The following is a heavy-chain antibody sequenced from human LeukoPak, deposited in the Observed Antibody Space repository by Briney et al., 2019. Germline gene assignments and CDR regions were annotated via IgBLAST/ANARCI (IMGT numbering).Heavy chain of an antibody. CDR3: AKDVGSSGYFVLECFHH. Sequence: GGSLRLSCAASGFTFSSSGMHWVRQAPGKGLEWVAVISYDGNNKYYADSVKGRFTISRDNSKNTLSLQMNSLRAEDTAVYYCAKDVGSSGYFVLECFHHWGQGTLVTVSS. V-gene: IGHV3-30*18. J-gene: IGHJ1*01. CDR2: ISYDGNNK. CDR1: GFTFSSSG. D-gene: IGHD6-19*01.